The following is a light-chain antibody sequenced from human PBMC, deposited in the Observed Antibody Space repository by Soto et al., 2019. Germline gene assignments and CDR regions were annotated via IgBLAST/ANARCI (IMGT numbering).Light chain of an antibody. CDR2: GAS. Sequence: DVVMNQSPLSLPVTLGQPASISCRSSQSLGDSEGDWRVDWYQQRPGQSPSRLIYGASKRDSGVSERFSGSGSGTDYKLKISRVEADDVGVYYCAKYTYWPHTFGQGTKLEIK. CDR3: AKYTYWPHT. J-gene: IGKJ2*01. V-gene: IGKV2-30*01. CDR1: QSLGDSEGDWR.